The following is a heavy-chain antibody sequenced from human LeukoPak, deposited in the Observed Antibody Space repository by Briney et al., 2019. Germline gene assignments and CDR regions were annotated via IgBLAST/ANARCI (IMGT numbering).Heavy chain of an antibody. CDR2: ISAYNGNT. CDR3: ASIYYDSSGYGFDP. CDR1: GYTFTSYG. J-gene: IGHJ5*02. Sequence: GASVKVSCKASGYTFTSYGISWVRQAPGQGLEWMGWISAYNGNTNCAQKLQGRVTMTTDTSTSTAYMELRSLRSDDTAVYYCASIYYDSSGYGFDPWGQGTLVTVSS. D-gene: IGHD3-22*01. V-gene: IGHV1-18*01.